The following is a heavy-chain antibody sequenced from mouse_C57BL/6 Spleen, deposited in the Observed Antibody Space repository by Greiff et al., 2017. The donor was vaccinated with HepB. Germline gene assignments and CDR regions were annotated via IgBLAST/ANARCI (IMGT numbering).Heavy chain of an antibody. CDR3: ARRDGPDWFAY. D-gene: IGHD1-2*01. Sequence: QVQLQQPGAELVKPGASVKLSCKASGYTFTSYWMQWVKQRPGQGLEWIGEIDPSDSYTNYNQKFKGKATLTVDTSASTAYMQLSSLTSEDSAVYFCARRDGPDWFAYWGQGTLVTDSA. CDR1: GYTFTSYW. CDR2: IDPSDSYT. V-gene: IGHV1-50*01. J-gene: IGHJ3*01.